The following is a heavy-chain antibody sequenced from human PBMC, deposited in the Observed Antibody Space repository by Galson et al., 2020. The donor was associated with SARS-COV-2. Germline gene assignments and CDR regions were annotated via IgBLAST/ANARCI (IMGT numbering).Heavy chain of an antibody. D-gene: IGHD6-19*01. CDR2: ISYDGINK. CDR3: AKEYSTGWYFTYYMDV. Sequence: HWVRQAPGKGLEWVALISYDGINKYYADSVKGRFTISSDNSKNTLYLQMNSLRAEDTAVYYCAKEYSTGWYFTYYMDVWGKGTTVTISS. V-gene: IGHV3-30*18. J-gene: IGHJ6*03.